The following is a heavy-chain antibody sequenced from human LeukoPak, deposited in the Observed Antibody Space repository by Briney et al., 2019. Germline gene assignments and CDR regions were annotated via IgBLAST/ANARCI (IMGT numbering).Heavy chain of an antibody. CDR3: ARPPYGSGWYYLDY. D-gene: IGHD6-19*01. CDR1: GFTFSDYY. CDR2: ISSSGDAI. J-gene: IGHJ4*02. Sequence: KPGGPLRLSCAASGFTFSDYYMSWFRQAPGKGLEWVSYISSSGDAIYYADSVKGRFTISRANAKNSLYLQMNRLRVEDTAVYYCARPPYGSGWYYLDYWGQGTLVTVSS. V-gene: IGHV3-11*04.